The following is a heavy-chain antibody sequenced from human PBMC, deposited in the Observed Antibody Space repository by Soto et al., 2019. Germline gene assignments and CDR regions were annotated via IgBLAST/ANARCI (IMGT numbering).Heavy chain of an antibody. CDR2: ISSSSSYI. Sequence: GGSLRVSCAASGFTFSSYSMNWGRQAPGKGLEWVSSISSSSSYIYYADSVKGRFTISRDNAKNSLYLQMNSLRAEDTAVYYCARDMPSRATYDAFDIWGQGTMVTVSS. CDR3: ARDMPSRATYDAFDI. CDR1: GFTFSSYS. D-gene: IGHD5-12*01. V-gene: IGHV3-21*01. J-gene: IGHJ3*02.